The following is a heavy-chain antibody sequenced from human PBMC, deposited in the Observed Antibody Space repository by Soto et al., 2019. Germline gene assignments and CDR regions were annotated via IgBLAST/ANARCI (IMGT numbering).Heavy chain of an antibody. Sequence: SETLSLTCTVSGGTIISLYWSWIRQPPWKGLEWIGYIYYSGSTNCNPSLKSRVTISVDTSKNQFSLKLSSVTAADTAVYYCARRYGSAIDYWGQGTLVTVSS. D-gene: IGHD1-26*01. CDR3: ARRYGSAIDY. CDR1: GGTIISLY. CDR2: IYYSGST. J-gene: IGHJ4*02. V-gene: IGHV4-59*08.